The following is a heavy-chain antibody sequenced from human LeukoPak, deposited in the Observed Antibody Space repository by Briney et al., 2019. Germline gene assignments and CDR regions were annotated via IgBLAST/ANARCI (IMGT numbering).Heavy chain of an antibody. J-gene: IGHJ4*02. CDR3: TRASYSYDISGWVPFDY. CDR2: IYTSGST. Sequence: SQTLSLTCTVSGNSISSGDYYWSWIRQPAGKGLEWIGRIYTSGSTTYNPSLKSRVTISGDTSENQFSLRLSSVTAADTAVYYCTRASYSYDISGWVPFDYWGQGTLVTVSS. V-gene: IGHV4-61*02. D-gene: IGHD3-22*01. CDR1: GNSISSGDYY.